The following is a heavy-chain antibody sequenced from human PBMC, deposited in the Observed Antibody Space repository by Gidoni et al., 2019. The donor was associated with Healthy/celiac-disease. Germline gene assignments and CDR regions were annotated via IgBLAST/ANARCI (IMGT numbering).Heavy chain of an antibody. V-gene: IGHV3-23*01. CDR1: GFPFRSYA. CDR2: ISGSGGST. D-gene: IGHD6-13*01. J-gene: IGHJ4*02. Sequence: EVQLLESGGGLVQPGASLRLSCAASGFPFRSYAMRWVRQAPGKGLGWVSAISGSGGSTYYADSVKGRFTSSRDNSKNTLYLQMNSLRAEDTAVYYCAKGSLAAAAPVFDYWGQGTLVTVSS. CDR3: AKGSLAAAAPVFDY.